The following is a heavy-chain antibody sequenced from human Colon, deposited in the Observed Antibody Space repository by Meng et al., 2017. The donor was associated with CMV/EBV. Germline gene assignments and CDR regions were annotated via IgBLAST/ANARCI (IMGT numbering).Heavy chain of an antibody. Sequence: LQGAGPGLGEHSETLHLRGTLSGVSFSHYYWRWIRQPVGKGPAWIGRIYIRGGTNYNPSLKSRVNMSVDTSKNQFSLKLSSVAAADTAVYYCAVQPCYDGYCYFDYWGQGTLVTVSS. CDR3: AVQPCYDGYCYFDY. D-gene: IGHD5-18*01. V-gene: IGHV4-4*07. CDR2: IYIRGGT. J-gene: IGHJ4*02. CDR1: GVSFSHYY.